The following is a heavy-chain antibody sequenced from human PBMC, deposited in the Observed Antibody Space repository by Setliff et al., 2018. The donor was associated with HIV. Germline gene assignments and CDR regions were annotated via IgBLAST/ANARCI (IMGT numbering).Heavy chain of an antibody. J-gene: IGHJ1*01. V-gene: IGHV1-46*01. D-gene: IGHD3-22*01. CDR1: GYTFTSYY. CDR3: STGWGLYDNRHTAAGYLQH. CDR2: INPSGGST. Sequence: AASVKVSCKASGYTFTSYYLHWVRQAPGQGLEWMGIINPSGGSTTYAQKFQGRVTMTRDTSASTVYMELSSLRSEDTAVYFCSTGWGLYDNRHTAAGYLQHWGQGTLVTVSS.